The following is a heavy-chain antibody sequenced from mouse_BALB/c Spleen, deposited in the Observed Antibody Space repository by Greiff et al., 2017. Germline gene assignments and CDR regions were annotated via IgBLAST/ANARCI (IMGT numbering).Heavy chain of an antibody. CDR1: GFAFSSYD. V-gene: IGHV5-12-1*01. CDR3: ARRNFYYGFLDY. D-gene: IGHD2-2*01. CDR2: ISSGGGST. J-gene: IGHJ2*01. Sequence: EVHLVESGGGLVKPGGSLKLSCAASGFAFSSYDMSWVRQTPEKRLEWVAYISSGGGSTYYPDTVKGRFTISRDNAKNTLYLQMSSLKSEDTAMYYCARRNFYYGFLDYWGQGTTLTVSS.